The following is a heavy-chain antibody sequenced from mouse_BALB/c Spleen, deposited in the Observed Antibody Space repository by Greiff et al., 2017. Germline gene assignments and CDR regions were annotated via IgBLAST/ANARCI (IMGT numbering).Heavy chain of an antibody. Sequence: EVMLVESGGGLVQPGGSRKLSCAASGFTFSSFGMHWVRQAPEKGLEWVAYISSGSSTIYYADTVKGRFTISRDNPKNTLFLQMTSLRSEDTAMYYCARGTTAYYFDYWGQGTTLTVSS. CDR3: ARGTTAYYFDY. J-gene: IGHJ2*01. CDR2: ISSGSSTI. D-gene: IGHD1-2*01. V-gene: IGHV5-17*02. CDR1: GFTFSSFG.